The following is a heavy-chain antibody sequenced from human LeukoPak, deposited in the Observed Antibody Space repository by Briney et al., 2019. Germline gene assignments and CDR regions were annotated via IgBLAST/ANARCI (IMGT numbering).Heavy chain of an antibody. CDR2: IYPGDSDT. CDR3: ARRSTSFLESRYFDY. J-gene: IGHJ4*02. V-gene: IGHV5-51*01. Sequence: GESLKISCKGSGYSFTSYWIGWVRQMPGKGLEWMGIIYPGDSDTRYSPSFQGQVTISADKSISTAYLQWSSLKASDTAMYYCARRSTSFLESRYFDYWGQGTLVTVSS. CDR1: GYSFTSYW. D-gene: IGHD2-2*01.